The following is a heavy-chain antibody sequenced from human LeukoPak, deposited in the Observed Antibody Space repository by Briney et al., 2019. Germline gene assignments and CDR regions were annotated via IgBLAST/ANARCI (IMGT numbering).Heavy chain of an antibody. CDR1: GGSISSGSYY. J-gene: IGHJ5*02. CDR2: IYTSGST. V-gene: IGHV4-61*02. D-gene: IGHD1-20*01. CDR3: AREGGGITWFDP. Sequence: SQTLSLTCTVSGGSISSGSYYWNWIRQPAGKGLEWIGRIYTSGSTNYNPSLKSRVTISVDTSKNHFSLKLSPVTAADTAVYYCAREGGGITWFDPWGQGILVTVSS.